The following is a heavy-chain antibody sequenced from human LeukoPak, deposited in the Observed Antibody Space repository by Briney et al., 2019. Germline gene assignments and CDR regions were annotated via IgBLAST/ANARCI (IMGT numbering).Heavy chain of an antibody. J-gene: IGHJ4*02. CDR1: GFTFSSYG. Sequence: PGGSLRLSCAASGFTFSSYGMHWVRQAPGKGLEWVAVISYDGSNKYDADSVKGRFTISRDNSKNTLYVQMNSLRAEDTAVYYCARDWHEADYWGQGTLVTVSS. CDR3: ARDWHEADY. CDR2: ISYDGSNK. V-gene: IGHV3-30*03.